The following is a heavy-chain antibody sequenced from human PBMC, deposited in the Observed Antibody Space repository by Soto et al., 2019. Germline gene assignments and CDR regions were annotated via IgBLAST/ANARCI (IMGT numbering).Heavy chain of an antibody. CDR1: GFTFTNYG. D-gene: IGHD2-15*01. CDR2: ISYDGSNK. Sequence: GGSLRLSCAGSGFTFTNYGLHWVRQAPGKGLEWVAAISYDGSNKHYADSVKGRFTISRDYSKNMLYLQMDSLRAEDTAVYYCAKDGAPRYCTRSSCHPAGAYWGQGTLVTVSS. J-gene: IGHJ4*02. V-gene: IGHV3-30*18. CDR3: AKDGAPRYCTRSSCHPAGAY.